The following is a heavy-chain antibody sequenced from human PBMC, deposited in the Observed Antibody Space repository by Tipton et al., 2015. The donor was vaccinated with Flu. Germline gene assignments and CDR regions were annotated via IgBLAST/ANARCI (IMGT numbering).Heavy chain of an antibody. CDR1: GGTFNTFA. CDR3: ARDKGTNFYYGMDV. Sequence: VQLVQSGAEVKKPGSSVKVSCKASGGTFNTFAISWVRQAPGQGLQWMGGIIPIFSTGNYAQEFQGRVTITADESTSTAYMEMSSLRSEDTAVYYCARDKGTNFYYGMDVWGQGTTVTVSS. J-gene: IGHJ6*02. V-gene: IGHV1-69*12. D-gene: IGHD2-8*01. CDR2: IIPIFSTG.